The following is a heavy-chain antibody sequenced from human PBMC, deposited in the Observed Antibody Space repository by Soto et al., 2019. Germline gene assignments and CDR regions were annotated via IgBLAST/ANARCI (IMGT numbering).Heavy chain of an antibody. Sequence: QVQLVQSGAEVKKPGASVKISCKASGYTFTSFGISWVRHDPGQGLEWMGGISAYIGNKNYAQKFQGRVTMTTDTSTNTAYMELRSLTSDDTAVYYCARTQDYYETTGSRRKYFDFWGKGTLVTVSS. CDR1: GYTFTSFG. D-gene: IGHD3-22*01. J-gene: IGHJ4*02. V-gene: IGHV1-18*04. CDR2: ISAYIGNK. CDR3: ARTQDYYETTGSRRKYFDF.